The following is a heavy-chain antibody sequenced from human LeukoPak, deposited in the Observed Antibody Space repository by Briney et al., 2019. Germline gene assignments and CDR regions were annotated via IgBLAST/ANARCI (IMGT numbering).Heavy chain of an antibody. D-gene: IGHD3-22*01. CDR2: IYTSGCT. V-gene: IGHV4-61*02. CDR3: ARAVVVVNHYYYYYGMDV. CDR1: GDSISSGSYY. Sequence: PSQSLSLTCTVSGDSISSGSYYWRRIRQPAGKGLEWIVRIYTSGCTNYNPSLKSRVTISVDTSKNQFSLKLSSVTAADTAVYYCARAVVVVNHYYYYYGMDVWGQGTTVTVSS. J-gene: IGHJ6*02.